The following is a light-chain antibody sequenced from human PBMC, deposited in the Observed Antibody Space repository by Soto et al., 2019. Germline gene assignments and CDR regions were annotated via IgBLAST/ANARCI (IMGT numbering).Light chain of an antibody. CDR3: QQYGSSPLT. V-gene: IGKV3-20*01. CDR2: GVS. Sequence: EIVMTQSPATLSLSPGERATLSCRASQTVGSYLAWYQQRRGQAPRLLIYGVSSRATGIPDRFSGSGADTDFTLTISGLEPEDFAVYYCQQYGSSPLTFGGGTKVDIK. CDR1: QTVGSY. J-gene: IGKJ4*01.